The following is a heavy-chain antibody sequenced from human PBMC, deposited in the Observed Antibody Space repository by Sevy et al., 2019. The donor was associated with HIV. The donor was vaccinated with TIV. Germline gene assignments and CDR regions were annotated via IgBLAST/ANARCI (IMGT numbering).Heavy chain of an antibody. V-gene: IGHV4-59*01. CDR3: ARSVAANYMDV. D-gene: IGHD1-26*01. CDR2: IHHSGNS. CDR1: GVSISSDY. Sequence: SETLSLTCRVSGVSISSDYWSWIRQPPGKEPEWIGYIHHSGNSNYKTTLKSRVTMSVDTSKNQFSLNRRSVSAADTAVYYCARSVAANYMDVWGKGTTVTVSS. J-gene: IGHJ6*03.